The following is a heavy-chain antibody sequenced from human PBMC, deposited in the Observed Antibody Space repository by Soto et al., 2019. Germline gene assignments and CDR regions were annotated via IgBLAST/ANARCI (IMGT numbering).Heavy chain of an antibody. CDR3: VRSRSGAVPDSFGY. Sequence: QVQLVESGGRVVQSRGSLRLSCAASGFMFSRYAIHWVRQAPGKGLEWVAVISKDGSVKYYIDSVRGRFTISRDKSKNTVYLEMNNMRDDDTAVFYCVRSRSGAVPDSFGYWGQGTLVTVSS. V-gene: IGHV3-30-3*01. CDR1: GFMFSRYA. J-gene: IGHJ4*02. CDR2: ISKDGSVK. D-gene: IGHD3-3*01.